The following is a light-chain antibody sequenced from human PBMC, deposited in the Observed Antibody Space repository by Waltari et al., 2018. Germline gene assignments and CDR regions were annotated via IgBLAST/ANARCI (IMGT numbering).Light chain of an antibody. CDR3: QRYGTLPAT. V-gene: IGKV3-20*01. CDR2: DSS. Sequence: EIVLTQSAGTLSLSPGERVTSSCSASQSFSRALRTLAWYQQKPGQAPRLLIYDSSTRATGIPDRFSGSGSGTDFTLTISRLEPDDFAVYYCQRYGTLPATFGQGTKVEIK. J-gene: IGKJ1*01. CDR1: QSFSRALRT.